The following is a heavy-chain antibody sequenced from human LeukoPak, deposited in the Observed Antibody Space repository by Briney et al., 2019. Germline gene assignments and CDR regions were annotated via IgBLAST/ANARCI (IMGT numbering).Heavy chain of an antibody. CDR1: GYTFTSCY. Sequence: ASVKVSCKASGYTFTSCYMHWVRQAPGQGLEWMGIINPSGGSTSYAQKFQGRVTMTRDTSTSTVYMELSSLRSEDTAVYYCARDDSSSWYDILGLTTWGQGTPVTVSS. CDR3: ARDDSSSWYDILGLTT. J-gene: IGHJ4*02. CDR2: INPSGGST. V-gene: IGHV1-46*01. D-gene: IGHD6-13*01.